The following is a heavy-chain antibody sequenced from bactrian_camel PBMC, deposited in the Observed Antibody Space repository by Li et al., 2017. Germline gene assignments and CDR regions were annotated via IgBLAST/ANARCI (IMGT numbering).Heavy chain of an antibody. CDR1: GFTNSHHD. J-gene: IGHJ6*01. CDR3: VRAYRDYASNQADFGY. D-gene: IGHD4*01. CDR2: IYTGGSTT. V-gene: IGHV3-2*01. Sequence: HVQLVESGGGLVQPGGSLRLSCAGSGFTNSHHDMTWARQVPGKGLEWVTTIYTGGSTTWYADSVKGRFTTSADNAKSTLYLQMNNLKPEDTGVYYCVRAYRDYASNQADFGYWGQGTQVTVS.